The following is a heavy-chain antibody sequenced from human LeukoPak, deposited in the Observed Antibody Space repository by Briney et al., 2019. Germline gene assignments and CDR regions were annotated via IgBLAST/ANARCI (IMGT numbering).Heavy chain of an antibody. J-gene: IGHJ6*02. Sequence: GGSPRLSCAAPGFTFSSYSTNWVRQAPGKGLERVSSISSSSSYIYYADSVKGRFTISRDNAKNSLYLQMNSLRAEDTAVYYCARVNGLRAFYYYYGMDVWGQGTTVTVSS. CDR2: ISSSSSYI. CDR1: GFTFSSYS. V-gene: IGHV3-21*01. D-gene: IGHD1-1*01. CDR3: ARVNGLRAFYYYYGMDV.